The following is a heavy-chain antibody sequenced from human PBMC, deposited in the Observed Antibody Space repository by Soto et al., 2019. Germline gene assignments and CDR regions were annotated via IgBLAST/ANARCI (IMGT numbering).Heavy chain of an antibody. CDR1: GDTFNFYS. CDR3: ATSYGSGYRAFDY. Sequence: QVQLVQSGAEVKRPGSSVKVSCKASGDTFNFYSINWVRQAPGLGLEWMGRVNPIVSMSNYAQRFQGRVTMTADKSTSTGYMELSGLRSEDTALYYCATSYGSGYRAFDYWGQGALVTVSS. CDR2: VNPIVSMS. D-gene: IGHD3-10*01. J-gene: IGHJ4*02. V-gene: IGHV1-69*04.